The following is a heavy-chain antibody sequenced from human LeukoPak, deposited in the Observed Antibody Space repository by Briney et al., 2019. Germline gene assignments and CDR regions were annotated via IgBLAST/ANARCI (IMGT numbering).Heavy chain of an antibody. CDR3: ARHCNGTRCYDLPLDH. Sequence: ASVKVSCKASGYTFTNYYMHWVRQAPGQGLEWMGIINPSGGTTTYAQKFQGRVTMTRDTSTSTVYMELSSLRSEDTAVYYCARHCNGTRCYDLPLDHWGQATLVTVSP. CDR1: GYTFTNYY. V-gene: IGHV1-46*01. J-gene: IGHJ4*02. D-gene: IGHD2-2*01. CDR2: INPSGGTT.